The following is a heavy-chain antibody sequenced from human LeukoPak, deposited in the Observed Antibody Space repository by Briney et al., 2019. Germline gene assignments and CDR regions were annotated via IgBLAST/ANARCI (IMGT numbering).Heavy chain of an antibody. CDR2: MYISGET. V-gene: IGHV4-4*07. CDR3: ASGIQTQGNNF. CDR1: GASISSYY. D-gene: IGHD4-23*01. Sequence: SETLSLTCTVSGASISSYYWTWIRQPAGKGLEWVGRMYISGETNYNPSLKNRATLSLDTSKNEFSLKLRSLTAADTAVYYCASGIQTQGNNFWGHGTLVTVSS. J-gene: IGHJ4*01.